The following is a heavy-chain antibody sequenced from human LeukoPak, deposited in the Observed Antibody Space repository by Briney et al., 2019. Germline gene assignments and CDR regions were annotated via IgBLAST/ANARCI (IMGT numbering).Heavy chain of an antibody. CDR2: ISSSGSSL. J-gene: IGHJ4*02. Sequence: KPEGSLRLSCAVSGLTFSDYYMSWIRQAPGKGLEWVSYISSSGSSLFYADSVKGRFTISRDNAKNSLYLQMNSLRAEDTAVYYCARRPYSSSWYYFDYWGQGTLVTVSS. V-gene: IGHV3-11*04. D-gene: IGHD6-13*01. CDR3: ARRPYSSSWYYFDY. CDR1: GLTFSDYY.